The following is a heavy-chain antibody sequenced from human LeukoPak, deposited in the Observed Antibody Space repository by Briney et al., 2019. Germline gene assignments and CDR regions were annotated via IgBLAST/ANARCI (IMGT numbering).Heavy chain of an antibody. Sequence: PGGSLRLSCAASGFTFSSYAMSWVRQAPGKGLEWVSAIRGSGGSTYYADSVKGRFPISRDNSKNTLYLQMNSLRAEDTAVYYCAKDPLYDSSGYYGDYWGQGTLVTVS. V-gene: IGHV3-23*01. D-gene: IGHD3-22*01. CDR2: IRGSGGST. CDR3: AKDPLYDSSGYYGDY. J-gene: IGHJ4*02. CDR1: GFTFSSYA.